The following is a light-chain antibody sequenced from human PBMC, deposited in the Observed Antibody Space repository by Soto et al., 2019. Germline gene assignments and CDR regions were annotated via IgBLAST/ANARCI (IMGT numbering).Light chain of an antibody. J-gene: IGLJ2*01. CDR3: SSYTSSSTLRV. CDR1: SRDVGGYNY. CDR2: DVS. V-gene: IGLV2-14*01. Sequence: QSALTQPASVSGSPGQSITISCTGTSRDVGGYNYVSWYQQHPGKGPKLMIYDVSNRPSGVSNRFSGSKSGNTASLSISGLKAEDEADYYCSSYTSSSTLRVFGGGTKLTVL.